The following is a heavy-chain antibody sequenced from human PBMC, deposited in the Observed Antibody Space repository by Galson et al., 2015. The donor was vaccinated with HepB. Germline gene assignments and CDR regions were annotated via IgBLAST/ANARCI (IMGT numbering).Heavy chain of an antibody. CDR1: GFTFSRHT. D-gene: IGHD2-15*01. Sequence: SLRLSCAASGFTFSRHTMSWVRQTPGQGLQWLSYISTNGANIHYADSVKGRFTVARDNAKNTMFLQMNSLRDEDTAVYYCATVLFGSGAYWTFEMWGQGTLVTVSS. V-gene: IGHV3-48*02. CDR3: ATVLFGSGAYWTFEM. J-gene: IGHJ3*02. CDR2: ISTNGANI.